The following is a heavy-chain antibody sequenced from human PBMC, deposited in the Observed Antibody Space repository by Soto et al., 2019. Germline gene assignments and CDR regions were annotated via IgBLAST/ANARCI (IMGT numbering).Heavy chain of an antibody. CDR2: IKQDGSEI. D-gene: IGHD1-26*01. Sequence: GGSLRLSCVASGFTFSSRWMNWVRHVPGKGLEWVANIKQDGSEIHYVDSVKGRFTISRDDSKNTLSLQMNSLRAEDTALYYCAKDDGSPYYCDYWGQGTLVNVSS. CDR3: AKDDGSPYYCDY. J-gene: IGHJ4*02. CDR1: GFTFSSRW. V-gene: IGHV3-7*01.